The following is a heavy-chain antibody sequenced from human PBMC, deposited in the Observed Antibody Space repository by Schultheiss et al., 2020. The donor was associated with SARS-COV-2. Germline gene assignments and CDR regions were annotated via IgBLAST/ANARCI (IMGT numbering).Heavy chain of an antibody. CDR3: ARATRAGTSGSYYYCHGWFDP. CDR2: IYYSGST. J-gene: IGHJ5*02. V-gene: IGHV4-59*01. CDR1: GGSISSYY. D-gene: IGHD1-26*01. Sequence: SETLSLTCTVSGGSISSYYWSWIRQPPGKGLEWIGYIYYSGSTNYNPSLKSRVTISVDTSKNQFSLKLSSVTAADTAVYYCARATRAGTSGSYYYCHGWFDPWGQGTLVTVSS.